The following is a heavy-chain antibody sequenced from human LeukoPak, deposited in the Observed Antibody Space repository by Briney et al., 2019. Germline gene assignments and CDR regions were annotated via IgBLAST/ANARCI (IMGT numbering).Heavy chain of an antibody. CDR1: GFTFSSYA. Sequence: GRSLRLSCAASGFTFSSYAMHWVRQAPGKGLEWVAVISYDGSNKYYADSVKGRFTISRDNSKNTLYLQMNSLRAEDTAVYYCARRRGSYSLDYWGQGTLVTVSS. CDR2: ISYDGSNK. D-gene: IGHD1-26*01. J-gene: IGHJ4*02. V-gene: IGHV3-30*04. CDR3: ARRRGSYSLDY.